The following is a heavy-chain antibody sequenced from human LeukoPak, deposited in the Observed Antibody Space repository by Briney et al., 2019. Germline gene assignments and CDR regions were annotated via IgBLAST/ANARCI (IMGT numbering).Heavy chain of an antibody. CDR3: TRDPTFNGGY. Sequence: QAGGSLRLSCVASGFTFSNYYMSWVRQAPGKGLEWVANINQDGGKKYYVDSVRGRFTISRDNGKNSLYLQMNSLRDEDTAVYYYTRDPTFNGGYWGQGTLVTVSS. CDR1: GFTFSNYY. CDR2: INQDGGKK. D-gene: IGHD2-8*01. J-gene: IGHJ4*02. V-gene: IGHV3-7*01.